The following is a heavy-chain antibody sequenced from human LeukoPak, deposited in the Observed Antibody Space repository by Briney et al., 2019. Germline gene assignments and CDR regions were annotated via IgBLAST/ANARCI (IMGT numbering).Heavy chain of an antibody. CDR2: IYHSGST. V-gene: IGHV4-30-2*01. CDR1: GGSISSGGYY. CDR3: ARGVYPASTGYLDY. Sequence: PSETLSLTCTVSGGSISSGGYYWSWIRQPPGKGLEWIGYIYHSGSTYYNPSLKSRVTISVDTSKNQISLKLSSVTAADTAVYYCARGVYPASTGYLDYWGQGTLVTVSS. J-gene: IGHJ4*02. D-gene: IGHD6-13*01.